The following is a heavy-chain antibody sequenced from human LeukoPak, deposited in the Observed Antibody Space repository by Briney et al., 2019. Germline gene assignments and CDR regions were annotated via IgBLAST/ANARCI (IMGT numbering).Heavy chain of an antibody. J-gene: IGHJ4*02. Sequence: PSETLSLTCTVSGGSISSYYWSWIRQPPGKGLEWIGYIYYSGSTNYNPSLKSRVTISVDTSKNQFSLKLSSVTAADTAVYYCARSIDILTGRLFDYWGQGTLVTVPS. V-gene: IGHV4-59*08. CDR2: IYYSGST. CDR3: ARSIDILTGRLFDY. CDR1: GGSISSYY. D-gene: IGHD3-9*01.